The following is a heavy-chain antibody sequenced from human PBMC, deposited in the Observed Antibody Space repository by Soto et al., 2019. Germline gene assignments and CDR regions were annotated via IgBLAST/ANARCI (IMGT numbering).Heavy chain of an antibody. CDR3: ARGPGGPDGPGDY. V-gene: IGHV1-3*01. CDR1: GYTFTSYA. CDR2: INAGNGNT. D-gene: IGHD2-8*02. J-gene: IGHJ4*02. Sequence: VQLVQSGAEVKKPGASVKVSCKASGYTFTSYAMPWVRQAPGQRLEWMGWINAGNGNTKYSQKVQGRVTITRDTSASTAYMEMRSLRSEDTAVYDCARGPGGPDGPGDYWGQGTLVTVSS.